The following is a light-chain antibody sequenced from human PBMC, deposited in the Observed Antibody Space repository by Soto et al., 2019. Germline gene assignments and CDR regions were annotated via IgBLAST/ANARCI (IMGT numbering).Light chain of an antibody. CDR3: QQYNNWPWT. Sequence: EFVLTQSPGTLSLSPGGRATLSCRASQSISDTLAWYQQKPGQAPRLLIHGASTRATGFPARFSGSGSGTDFTLTISSLQSEDFAVYYCQQYNNWPWTFGQGTKVDIK. CDR2: GAS. J-gene: IGKJ1*01. V-gene: IGKV3-15*01. CDR1: QSISDT.